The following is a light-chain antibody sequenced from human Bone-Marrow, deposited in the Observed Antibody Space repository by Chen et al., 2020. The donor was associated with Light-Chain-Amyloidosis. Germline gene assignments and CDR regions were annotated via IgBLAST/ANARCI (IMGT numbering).Light chain of an antibody. CDR3: QQYGTSPLT. CDR2: GSS. V-gene: IGKV3-20*01. Sequence: IVLTHSPGPLSLSPGEGANLSCRASLTISSNYLTWYQQKFGQAPRLLIYGSSSRATGIPDRFTGSGSGTDFTLTLNRLEPEDFAMYYCQQYGTSPLTFGGGTKVEIK. J-gene: IGKJ4*01. CDR1: LTISSNY.